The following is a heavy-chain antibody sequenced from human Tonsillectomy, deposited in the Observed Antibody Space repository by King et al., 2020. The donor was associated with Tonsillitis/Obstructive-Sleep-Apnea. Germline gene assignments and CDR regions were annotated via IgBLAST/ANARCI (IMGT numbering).Heavy chain of an antibody. V-gene: IGHV3-48*03. CDR3: AVNYYDSSGYYSDWFDP. J-gene: IGHJ5*02. D-gene: IGHD3-22*01. CDR1: GFTFSSYE. CDR2: ISSSGSTI. Sequence: VQLVESGGGLVQPGGSLRLSCAASGFTFSSYEMNWVRQAPGKGLEWVSYISSSGSTIYYADSVKGRFTISRDNAKKSLYLQMNSLRAEDTAVYYCAVNYYDSSGYYSDWFDPWGQGTLVTVSS.